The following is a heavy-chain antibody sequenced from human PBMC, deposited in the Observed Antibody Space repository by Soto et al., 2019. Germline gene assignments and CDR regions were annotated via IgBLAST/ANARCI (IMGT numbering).Heavy chain of an antibody. D-gene: IGHD2-2*02. CDR3: ARVCSSTSCYTVNYYYGMDV. V-gene: IGHV1-2*02. J-gene: IGHJ6*02. Sequence: ASVKVSCKASGYTFTGYYMHWVRQAPGQGLEWMGWINPNSGGTNYAQKFQGRVTMTRDTSISTAYMELSRLRSDDTAVYYCARVCSSTSCYTVNYYYGMDVWGQGTTVTVSS. CDR1: GYTFTGYY. CDR2: INPNSGGT.